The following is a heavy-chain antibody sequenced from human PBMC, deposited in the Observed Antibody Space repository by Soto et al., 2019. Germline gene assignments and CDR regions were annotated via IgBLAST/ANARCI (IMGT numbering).Heavy chain of an antibody. CDR1: GFIFSNFV. CDR2: ISGSGTTT. D-gene: IGHD6-19*01. V-gene: IGHV3-23*01. Sequence: EVQLLELGGGLVQPGGSLRLSCAASGFIFSNFVMSWVRQAPGKGLEWVSAISGSGTTTYSADSVKGRFTISRDNSTXTLYLQMNSLRAEETAVYYCAKGARYSSGTIWFDTWGQGTLVTVSS. J-gene: IGHJ5*02. CDR3: AKGARYSSGTIWFDT.